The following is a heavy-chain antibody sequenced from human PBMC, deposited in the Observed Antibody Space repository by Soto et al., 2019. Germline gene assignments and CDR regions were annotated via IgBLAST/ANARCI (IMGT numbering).Heavy chain of an antibody. CDR3: ARQIYASDTGPNFQYSFDS. J-gene: IGHJ4*02. V-gene: IGHV5-51*01. Sequence: GESLKISCKGSGYSFTSYWIGWVRQMPGKGLEWMGIIYPGDSDTRYSPSFQGQVTISADKSISTAYLQWSSLKASDTAMYYCARQIYASDTGPNFQYSFDSWGQGPPVTVSS. D-gene: IGHD5-18*01. CDR1: GYSFTSYW. CDR2: IYPGDSDT.